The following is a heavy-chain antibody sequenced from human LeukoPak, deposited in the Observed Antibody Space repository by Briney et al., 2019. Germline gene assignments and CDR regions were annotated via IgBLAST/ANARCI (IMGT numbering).Heavy chain of an antibody. CDR2: IHYSGAT. D-gene: IGHD3-22*01. CDR3: ARPHYYDASGPFEY. CDR1: AGSISSNNYY. V-gene: IGHV4-39*01. J-gene: IGHJ4*02. Sequence: SETLSLTCTVSAGSISSNNYYLGWIRQPPGKGLEWIGSIHYSGATYYNPSLRSRVTIYVDTSKNQFSLKLTSVTAADTAVYYCARPHYYDASGPFEYWGQGTQVTVSS.